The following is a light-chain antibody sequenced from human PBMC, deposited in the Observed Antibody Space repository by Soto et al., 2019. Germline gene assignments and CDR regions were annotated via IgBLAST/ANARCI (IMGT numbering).Light chain of an antibody. V-gene: IGKV3-20*01. CDR1: QNVYNNY. Sequence: EIVLTQSPGTLSLSPGERATLSCRASQNVYNNYLAWYQQKPGQAPRLLINGASSRATGIPDRFSGSGSGTDFTLTISRLEPEDFAVYYCQQYGSSTPTFGGGTKVAIQ. J-gene: IGKJ4*01. CDR2: GAS. CDR3: QQYGSSTPT.